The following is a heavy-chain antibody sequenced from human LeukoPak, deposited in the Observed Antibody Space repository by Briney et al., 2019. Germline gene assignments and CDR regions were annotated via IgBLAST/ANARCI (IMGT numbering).Heavy chain of an antibody. CDR1: GGSISSGGYY. CDR2: IYYSGST. V-gene: IGHV4-31*03. Sequence: SQTLSLTCTVSGGSISSGGYYWSWIRQHPGKGLEWIGYIYYSGSTYYNPSLKSRVTISVDTSKNQFSLKLSSVTAADTAVYYCARDHRSQLGEYYGMDVWGQGTTVTVSS. CDR3: ARDHRSQLGEYYGMDV. D-gene: IGHD6-6*01. J-gene: IGHJ6*02.